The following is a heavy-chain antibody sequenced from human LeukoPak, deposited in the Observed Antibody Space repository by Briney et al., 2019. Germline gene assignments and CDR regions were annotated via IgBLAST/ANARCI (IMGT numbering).Heavy chain of an antibody. CDR2: IGTAGDT. J-gene: IGHJ4*02. V-gene: IGHV3-13*01. Sequence: GGSLRLSCAASGFTFSSYDMHWVRQATGKGLEWVSAIGTAGDTYYPGSVKGRFTISRENAKNSLYLQMNSLRAGDTAVYYCARGGRDFWSGYYGLYYFDYWGQGTLVTASS. CDR3: ARGGRDFWSGYYGLYYFDY. D-gene: IGHD3-3*01. CDR1: GFTFSSYD.